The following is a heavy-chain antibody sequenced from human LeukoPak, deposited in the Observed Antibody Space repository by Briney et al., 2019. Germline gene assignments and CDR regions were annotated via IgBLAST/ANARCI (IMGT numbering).Heavy chain of an antibody. J-gene: IGHJ5*02. V-gene: IGHV4-59*12. D-gene: IGHD2-2*01. Sequence: PSETLSLTCTVSGGSISSYYWSWIRQPPGKGLEWIGYIYYSGSTNYNPSLKSRVTISVDTSKNQFSLKLSSVTAADTAVYYCARPKGGYCSSTSCSSRGWFDPWGQGTLVTVSS. CDR2: IYYSGST. CDR3: ARPKGGYCSSTSCSSRGWFDP. CDR1: GGSISSYY.